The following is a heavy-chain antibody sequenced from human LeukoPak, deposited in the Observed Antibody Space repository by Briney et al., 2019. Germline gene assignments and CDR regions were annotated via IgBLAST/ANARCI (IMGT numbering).Heavy chain of an antibody. V-gene: IGHV4-59*01. J-gene: IGHJ4*02. Sequence: SATLSLTCTVSGGSISSYYWSWIRQPPGKGLEWLGYIYYSGSTNYNPSLKSRVTISVGTSKNQFSLKLSSVTAADTAVYYCARDGGYSRDWGQGTLVTVSS. CDR2: IYYSGST. D-gene: IGHD6-13*01. CDR3: ARDGGYSRD. CDR1: GGSISSYY.